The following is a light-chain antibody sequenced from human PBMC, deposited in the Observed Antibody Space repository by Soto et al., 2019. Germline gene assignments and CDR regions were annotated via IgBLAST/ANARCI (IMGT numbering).Light chain of an antibody. V-gene: IGLV2-14*01. J-gene: IGLJ3*02. CDR3: SSYTTGSTWV. Sequence: QSALTQPASVSGSPGPSITISCTGTSSDVGGYNYVSWYQQHPGKAPKLMIYEVSNRTSGVSNRFTGSTSGNNASLTISGLQSEDEADYYCSSYTTGSTWVFGGGTKLTVL. CDR1: SSDVGGYNY. CDR2: EVS.